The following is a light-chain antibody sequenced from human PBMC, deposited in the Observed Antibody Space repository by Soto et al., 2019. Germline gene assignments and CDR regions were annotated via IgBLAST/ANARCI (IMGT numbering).Light chain of an antibody. CDR2: GAS. CDR1: QSVSSSY. J-gene: IGKJ3*01. V-gene: IGKV3-20*01. Sequence: EIVLTQSPGTLSLSPGERATLSCRASQSVSSSYLAWYQQKPGQAHRLLIYGASIRATGSPDRFSGSGSSTDVTLTIRRLEPEDFAVYYCQQYGSSPLFTFGPGTKVDIK. CDR3: QQYGSSPLFT.